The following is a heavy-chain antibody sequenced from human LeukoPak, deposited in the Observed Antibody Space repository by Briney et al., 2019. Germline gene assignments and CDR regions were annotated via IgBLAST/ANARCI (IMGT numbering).Heavy chain of an antibody. Sequence: GGSLRLSCAASGFTFSSYWMSWVRQAPGKGLEWVSAISGSGGSTYYADSVKGRFTISRDNSKNTLYLQMNSLRAEDTAVYYCAGDSYWLGGTIGAFDIWGQGTMVTVSS. CDR2: ISGSGGST. CDR1: GFTFSSYW. D-gene: IGHD3-10*01. CDR3: AGDSYWLGGTIGAFDI. V-gene: IGHV3-23*01. J-gene: IGHJ3*02.